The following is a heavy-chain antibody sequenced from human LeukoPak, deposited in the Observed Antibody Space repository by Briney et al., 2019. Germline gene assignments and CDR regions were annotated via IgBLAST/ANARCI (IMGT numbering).Heavy chain of an antibody. CDR1: GFTVSTNY. D-gene: IGHD3-10*01. J-gene: IGHJ4*02. V-gene: IGHV3-66*01. CDR3: ARDVRKQGLWS. CDR2: IYSGDRT. Sequence: GGSLRLSCAASGFTVSTNYMSWVGQPPGKGLEWVSIIYSGDRTDYADSLKGRFTISRDTSKNTLYLQMSSLRADDTAVYYCARDVRKQGLWSWGQGTLVTVSS.